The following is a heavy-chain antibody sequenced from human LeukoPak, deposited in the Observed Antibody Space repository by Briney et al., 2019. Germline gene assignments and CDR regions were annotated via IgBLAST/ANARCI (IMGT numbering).Heavy chain of an antibody. Sequence: GGSLRLSCTASGFTFGDYAISWVRQAPGKGLEWVANIKVDGTEKYYVDSVKGRFTISRDNAKNSLSLQMSGLRAEDTAVYYCARDWNGSCTACDHWGQGTLVTVSS. V-gene: IGHV3-7*05. CDR1: GFTFGDYA. CDR3: ARDWNGSCTACDH. D-gene: IGHD2-8*02. J-gene: IGHJ4*02. CDR2: IKVDGTEK.